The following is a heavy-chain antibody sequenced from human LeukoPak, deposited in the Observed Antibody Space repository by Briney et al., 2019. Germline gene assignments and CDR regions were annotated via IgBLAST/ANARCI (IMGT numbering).Heavy chain of an antibody. CDR1: GFTFSKYW. V-gene: IGHV3-7*01. CDR2: IKPDGSDK. D-gene: IGHD2-2*01. Sequence: ESGGSLRLSCAASGFTFSKYWMSWVRQAPGKGLERVANIKPDGSDKYYVDSVKGRFTISRDNAKDSLYLQMNSLRAEDTAVYYCVAGFCGTANCYAFDYWGQGSLVTVSS. J-gene: IGHJ4*02. CDR3: VAGFCGTANCYAFDY.